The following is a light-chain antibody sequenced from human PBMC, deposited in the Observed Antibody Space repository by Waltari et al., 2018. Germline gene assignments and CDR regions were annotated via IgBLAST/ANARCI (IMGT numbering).Light chain of an antibody. CDR2: ANY. V-gene: IGLV1-44*01. CDR3: ATWDDSLSGRV. CDR1: TSNIGTNT. J-gene: IGLJ3*02. Sequence: QSVLTQPPSTSVPPGQRVTLSCSGSTSNIGTNTVPWYQLLPGTAPKTVIFANYHRPSGVPDRFSASKSGTSASLVISGLQSEDEADYFCATWDDSLSGRVFGGGTKVTVL.